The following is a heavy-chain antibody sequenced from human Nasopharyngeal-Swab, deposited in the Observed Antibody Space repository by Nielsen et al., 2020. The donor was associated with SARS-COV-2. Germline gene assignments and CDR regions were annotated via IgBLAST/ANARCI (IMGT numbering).Heavy chain of an antibody. CDR1: GFTFSSYS. Sequence: SCAASGFTFSSYSMNWVRQAPGKGLEWVSSISSSSSYIYYADSVKGRFTISRDNAKNSLYPQMNSLRAEDTAVYYCAVSSWQDFDPWGQGTLVTVSS. CDR2: ISSSSSYI. V-gene: IGHV3-21*01. J-gene: IGHJ5*02. CDR3: AVSSWQDFDP. D-gene: IGHD6-13*01.